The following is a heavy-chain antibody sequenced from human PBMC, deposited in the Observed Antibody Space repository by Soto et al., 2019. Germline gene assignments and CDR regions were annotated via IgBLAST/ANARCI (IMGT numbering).Heavy chain of an antibody. CDR2: INTSGVNR. Sequence: EVQLLQSGGGLVQPGGTLRLSCAASGFPFRNYAMSWVRQAPGKGLECVSTINTSGVNRHYADSVKGRFSVSRDNSRNTLSLQMNSLRAEDTAVYYCTKDWQHDSWGQGTLVTVSS. CDR3: TKDWQHDS. D-gene: IGHD6-13*01. V-gene: IGHV3-23*01. CDR1: GFPFRNYA. J-gene: IGHJ5*01.